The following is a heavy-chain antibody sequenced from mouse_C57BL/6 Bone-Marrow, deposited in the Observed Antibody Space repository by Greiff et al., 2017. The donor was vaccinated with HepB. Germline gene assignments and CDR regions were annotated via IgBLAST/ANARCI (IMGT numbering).Heavy chain of an antibody. J-gene: IGHJ2*01. V-gene: IGHV1-59*01. CDR3: ASTDPSSSPFDY. CDR1: GYTFTSYW. Sequence: QVQLQQPGAELVRPGTSVKLSCKASGYTFTSYWMHWVKQRPGQGLEWIGVIDPSDSYTKYNQKFKGKATLTVDTSSSTAYMQLSSLTSEDSAVYYCASTDPSSSPFDYWGQGTTLTVSS. D-gene: IGHD1-1*01. CDR2: IDPSDSYT.